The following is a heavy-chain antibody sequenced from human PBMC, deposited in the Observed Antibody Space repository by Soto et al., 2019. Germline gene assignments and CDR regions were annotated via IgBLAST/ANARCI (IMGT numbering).Heavy chain of an antibody. D-gene: IGHD1-26*01. CDR3: ARRGSGSYYDY. J-gene: IGHJ4*02. CDR2: ISGSGDST. Sequence: EVQLLESGGGLVQPGGSLRLSCAASGFTFSSYAMSWVRQAPGKGLEWVSVISGSGDSTYYADSVKGRFTISRDNSKNTLYLQMNSLRAEDTAVYYCARRGSGSYYDYWGQGTLVPVSS. CDR1: GFTFSSYA. V-gene: IGHV3-23*01.